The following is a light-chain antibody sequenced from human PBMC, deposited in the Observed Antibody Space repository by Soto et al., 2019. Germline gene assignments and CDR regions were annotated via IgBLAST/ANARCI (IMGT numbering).Light chain of an antibody. Sequence: IQLTQSPSSLSASVGDRVSITCRASQDIQTYLAWYQQKRGEAPKLLISGTFTLQSGVPSRFNGSGSGTDFTLTISRLQPEYFATYYCQHLNNYPPFTFGPGTKVDLE. CDR2: GTF. V-gene: IGKV1-9*01. CDR3: QHLNNYPPFT. CDR1: QDIQTY. J-gene: IGKJ3*01.